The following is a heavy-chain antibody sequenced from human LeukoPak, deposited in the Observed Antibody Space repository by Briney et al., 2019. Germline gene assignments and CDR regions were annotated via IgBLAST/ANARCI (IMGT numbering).Heavy chain of an antibody. CDR3: ARGIAAAGTALYN. CDR2: IYSDGTT. CDR1: GFTFSSYW. Sequence: EPGGSLRLSCAASGFTFSSYWMSWVRQVPGKGLEWVSVIYSDGTTYNADSVKGRFTISRDNSKNTLYLQIDSLRAEDTAVYYCARGIAAAGTALYNWGQGTLLTVSS. V-gene: IGHV3-53*01. D-gene: IGHD6-13*01. J-gene: IGHJ4*02.